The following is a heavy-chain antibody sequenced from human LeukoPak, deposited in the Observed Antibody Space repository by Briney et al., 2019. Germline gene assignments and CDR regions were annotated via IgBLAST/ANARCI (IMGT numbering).Heavy chain of an antibody. CDR3: AKADYAYFYVDV. CDR1: GGTFSYYA. D-gene: IGHD3-16*01. J-gene: IGHJ6*03. CDR2: IIPIFGAT. V-gene: IGHV1-69*06. Sequence: ASVKVSCKASGGTFSYYAITWVRQAPGQGLEWMGRIIPIFGATNYAQKFQGRITITADNSTATAFMELSNLRSEDTALYYCAKADYAYFYVDVWGTGTTVSVSS.